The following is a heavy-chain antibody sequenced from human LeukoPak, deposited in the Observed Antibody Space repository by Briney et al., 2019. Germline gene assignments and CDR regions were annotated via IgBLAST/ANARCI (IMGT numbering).Heavy chain of an antibody. CDR3: ARDYKADY. CDR2: MSASGDET. J-gene: IGHJ4*02. CDR1: GFTFSSYS. V-gene: IGHV3-23*01. Sequence: GGSLRLSCAASGFTFSSYSMTWVRQAPGKGLEWVSAMSASGDETKYADSVKGRFTISRDNSKNTLFLQINRLRGDDTAVYFCARDYKADYWGQGTLVTVSS. D-gene: IGHD1-1*01.